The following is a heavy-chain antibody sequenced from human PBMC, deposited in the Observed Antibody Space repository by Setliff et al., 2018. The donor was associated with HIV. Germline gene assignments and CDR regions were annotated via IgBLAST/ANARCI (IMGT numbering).Heavy chain of an antibody. J-gene: IGHJ4*02. Sequence: PGGSLRLSCVVSGFTFNDAWMSWVRQAPGKGLEWVGRIKSKIDGGTTDYAAPVKGRFTISRDDSKDTLYLQMNSLKTEDTAVYYCATVFGSGFFDYWGQGALVTAPQ. CDR2: IKSKIDGGTT. CDR3: ATVFGSGFFDY. V-gene: IGHV3-15*01. D-gene: IGHD3-10*01. CDR1: GFTFNDAW.